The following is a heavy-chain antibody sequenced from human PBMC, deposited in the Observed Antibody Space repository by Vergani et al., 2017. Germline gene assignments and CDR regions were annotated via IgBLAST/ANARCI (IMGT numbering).Heavy chain of an antibody. J-gene: IGHJ6*03. CDR2: ISSSSSTI. CDR1: GFTFSSYS. CDR3: ARDSYGDYNGTYYYYMDV. Sequence: EVQLVESGGGLVQPGGSLRLSCAASGFTFSSYSMNWVRQAPGKGLEWVSYISSSSSTIYYADSVKGRFTISRDNAKNSLYLQMNSLRAEDTAVYYCARDSYGDYNGTYYYYMDVWGKGP. D-gene: IGHD4-17*01. V-gene: IGHV3-48*04.